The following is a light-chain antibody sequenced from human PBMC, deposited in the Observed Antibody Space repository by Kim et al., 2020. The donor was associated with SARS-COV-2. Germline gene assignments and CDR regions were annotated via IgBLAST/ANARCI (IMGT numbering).Light chain of an antibody. CDR2: DAS. CDR1: QDIKKH. V-gene: IGKV1-33*01. Sequence: ASVGDRGTITCQASQDIKKHLNWYQQKSGKAPQVLIHDASNLEAGVPSRFSGSGSGTDFTFTISTLQPEDIATYFCQQFDDLPITFGQGTRLEIK. J-gene: IGKJ5*01. CDR3: QQFDDLPIT.